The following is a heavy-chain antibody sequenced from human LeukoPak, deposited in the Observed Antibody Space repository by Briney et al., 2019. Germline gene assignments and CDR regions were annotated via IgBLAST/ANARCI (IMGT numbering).Heavy chain of an antibody. V-gene: IGHV4-61*02. CDR3: AALSGWPYYFDY. J-gene: IGHJ4*02. CDR2: IYTSGST. D-gene: IGHD6-19*01. Sequence: SETLSLTCTVSGGSISSGSYYWSWIRQPAGKGLEWIGRIYTSGSTNYNPSLKSRVTISVDKSKNQFSLKLSSVTAADTAVYYCAALSGWPYYFDYWGQGTLVTVSS. CDR1: GGSISSGSYY.